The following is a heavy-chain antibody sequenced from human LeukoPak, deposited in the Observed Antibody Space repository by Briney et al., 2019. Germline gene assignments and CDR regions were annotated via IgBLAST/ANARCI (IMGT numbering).Heavy chain of an antibody. CDR3: ARGRHPGPTWISEY. CDR2: MNPNSGNT. J-gene: IGHJ4*02. Sequence: ASVNVSCKASEYTFTSYDINWVRQATGQGLEWMGWMNPNSGNTGYAQKFQGRVTMTRNTSISTAYMELSSLTFEDTAVYYCARGRHPGPTWISEYWGQGTLVTVSS. CDR1: EYTFTSYD. D-gene: IGHD5-12*01. V-gene: IGHV1-8*01.